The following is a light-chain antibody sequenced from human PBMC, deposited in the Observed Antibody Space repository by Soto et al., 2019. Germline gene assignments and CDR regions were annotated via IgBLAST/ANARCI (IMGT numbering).Light chain of an antibody. CDR1: RDIHDY. CDR3: QQTYFTPYT. Sequence: DVQMTQSPSSLSASAGGAVTITCRASRDIHDYLNWYQQRPGKAPNLLIYGASNLHTGVPSRFVGCGGGTDFSLTISSLHPEDFATYFCQQTYFTPYTFGRGTKLQI. CDR2: GAS. V-gene: IGKV1-39*01. J-gene: IGKJ2*01.